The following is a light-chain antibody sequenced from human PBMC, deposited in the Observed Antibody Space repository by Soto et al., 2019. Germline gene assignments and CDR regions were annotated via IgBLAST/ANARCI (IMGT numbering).Light chain of an antibody. CDR1: QGISSY. J-gene: IGKJ4*01. CDR2: AAS. V-gene: IGKV1-8*01. CDR3: QQLSTYPST. Sequence: AIRMTQSPSSFSASTGDRVTITCRASQGISSYLAWYQQKPGKAPKLLIYAASTLQSGVPSRFSGSGSGTDFTLTISSLQAEDFATYYCQQLSTYPSTFGGGTKVDI.